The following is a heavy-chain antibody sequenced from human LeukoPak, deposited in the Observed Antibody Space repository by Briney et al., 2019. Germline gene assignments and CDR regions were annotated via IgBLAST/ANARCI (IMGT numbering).Heavy chain of an antibody. CDR3: ARHSYGSGSYYKPYYYYGMDV. J-gene: IGHJ6*02. D-gene: IGHD3-10*01. CDR1: GYSFTSYW. Sequence: GESLKISCKGSGYSFTSYWIGWVRQMPGKGLEWMGGIYPGDSDTRYSPSFQGQVTISADKSISTAYLQWSSLKASDTAMYYCARHSYGSGSYYKPYYYYGMDVWGQGTTVTVSS. CDR2: IYPGDSDT. V-gene: IGHV5-51*01.